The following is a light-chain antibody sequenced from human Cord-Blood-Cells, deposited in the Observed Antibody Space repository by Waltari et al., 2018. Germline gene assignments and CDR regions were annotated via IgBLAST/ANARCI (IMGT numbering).Light chain of an antibody. CDR1: SSEVGSYNR. CDR2: EVS. CDR3: SSYTSSSTVV. V-gene: IGLV2-18*02. Sequence: QSALTQPPSVSGSTGQSVTISCTGTSSEVGSYNRVSWYQQPPGTAPKLMIYEVSNRPSGVPDRFSGSKSGNTASLTISGLQAEDEADYYCSSYTSSSTVVFGGGTKLTVL. J-gene: IGLJ2*01.